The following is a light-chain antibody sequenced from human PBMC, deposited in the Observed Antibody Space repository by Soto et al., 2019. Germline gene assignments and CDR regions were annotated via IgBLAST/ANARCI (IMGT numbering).Light chain of an antibody. V-gene: IGLV2-14*01. CDR1: SSDIGGYNY. J-gene: IGLJ1*01. Sequence: QSALTQPASVSGSPGQSITISCAGTSSDIGGYNYVSWYQQHPGKAPKVMIYEVSNRPSGVSNRFSGSKSGNTASLTISGPQAEDEADYYCSSYTSSGTLYVFGSGTKLTVL. CDR3: SSYTSSGTLYV. CDR2: EVS.